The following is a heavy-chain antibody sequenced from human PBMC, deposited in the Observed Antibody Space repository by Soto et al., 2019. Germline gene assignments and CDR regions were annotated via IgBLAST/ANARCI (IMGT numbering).Heavy chain of an antibody. V-gene: IGHV3-23*01. CDR2: ISGSGGST. CDR3: AKGGAAAAKIQYYFDY. J-gene: IGHJ4*02. CDR1: GFTFSSYA. D-gene: IGHD6-13*01. Sequence: GGSLRLSCAASGFTFSSYAMSWVRQAPGKGLEWVSAISGSGGSTYYADSVKGRFTISRDNSNNTLYLQMNSLRAEDTAVYYLAKGGAAAAKIQYYFDYWGQGTLVTVSS.